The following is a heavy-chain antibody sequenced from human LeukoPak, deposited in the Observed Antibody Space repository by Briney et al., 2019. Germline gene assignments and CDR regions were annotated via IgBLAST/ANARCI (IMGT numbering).Heavy chain of an antibody. CDR3: ARGGYHAYYLDY. D-gene: IGHD5-18*01. J-gene: IGHJ4*02. CDR1: GFTFSSYA. V-gene: IGHV3-30-3*01. CDR2: ISYDGSNK. Sequence: GGSLRLSCAASGFTFSSYAMHWVRQAPGKGLEWVAVISYDGSNKYYADSVKGRLTISRDNAKNTLYLQMNSLRAEDTAVYYCARGGYHAYYLDYWGQGSLVTVSS.